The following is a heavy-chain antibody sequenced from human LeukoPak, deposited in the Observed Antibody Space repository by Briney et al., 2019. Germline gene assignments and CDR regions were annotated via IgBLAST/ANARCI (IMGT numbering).Heavy chain of an antibody. V-gene: IGHV1-3*01. CDR2: INAGNGNT. D-gene: IGHD6-19*01. J-gene: IGHJ5*02. CDR1: GYTFTSYA. CDR3: ARWGPYSSGWYEHWFDP. Sequence: ASVKVSCKASGYTFTSYAMHWVRQAPGQRLEWMGWINAGNGNTKYSQKFQGRVTITADESTSTAYMELSSLRSEDTAVYYCARWGPYSSGWYEHWFDPWGQGTLVTVSS.